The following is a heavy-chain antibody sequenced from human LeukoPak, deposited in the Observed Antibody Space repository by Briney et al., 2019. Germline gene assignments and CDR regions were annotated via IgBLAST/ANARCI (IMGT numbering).Heavy chain of an antibody. Sequence: TSETLSLTCAVSGGSISSSNWWSWVRQPPGKGLEWIGEINHSGSTNYNPSLKSRVTISVDTSKNQFSLKLSSVTAADTAVYYCARGRTWRRYYDSSGYYSDYWGQGTLVTVSS. J-gene: IGHJ4*02. CDR3: ARGRTWRRYYDSSGYYSDY. V-gene: IGHV4-4*02. D-gene: IGHD3-22*01. CDR1: GGSISSSNW. CDR2: INHSGST.